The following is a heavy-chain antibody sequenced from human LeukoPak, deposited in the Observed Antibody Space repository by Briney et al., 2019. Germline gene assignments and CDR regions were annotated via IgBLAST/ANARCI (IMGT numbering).Heavy chain of an antibody. CDR2: ISGSGDKS. J-gene: IGHJ4*02. CDR1: GFTFSNYE. Sequence: GGSLRLSCAASGFTFSNYEINWGRQAPGKGLEWVSVISGSGDKSYYADSVKGRFTVSRDNFKNTLYVQMNSLSAEDTAVYYCAKAGGPYDSSGYYGYWGQGTLVTVSS. D-gene: IGHD3-22*01. V-gene: IGHV3-23*01. CDR3: AKAGGPYDSSGYYGY.